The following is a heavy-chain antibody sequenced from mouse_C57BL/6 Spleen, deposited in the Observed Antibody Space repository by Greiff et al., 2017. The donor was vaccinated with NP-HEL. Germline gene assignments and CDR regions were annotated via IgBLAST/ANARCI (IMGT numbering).Heavy chain of an antibody. D-gene: IGHD1-1*01. CDR3: TRLTTVPGY. CDR1: GYTFTDYE. J-gene: IGHJ2*01. CDR2: IDPETGGT. V-gene: IGHV1-15*01. Sequence: VQLQESGAELVRPGASVTLSCKASGYTFTDYEMHWVKQTPVHGLEWIGAIDPETGGTAYNQKFKGKAILTADKSSSTAYMRLRSLTSEDSAVYYCTRLTTVPGYWGQGTTLTVSS.